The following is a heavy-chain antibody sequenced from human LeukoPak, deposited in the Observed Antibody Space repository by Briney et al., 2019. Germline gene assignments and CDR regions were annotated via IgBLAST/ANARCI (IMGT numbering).Heavy chain of an antibody. V-gene: IGHV3-23*01. J-gene: IGHJ3*02. CDR2: TSSSDAGT. CDR1: GFPLSSYA. D-gene: IGHD1-26*01. Sequence: GGSLRLSCAASGFPLSSYAMSWVRQAPGKGLEWVSATSSSDAGTYYADSVKGRFTISRDNSKNTLYLQMNSLRAEDTAVYYCARGGSYLSAFDIWGQGTMVTVSS. CDR3: ARGGSYLSAFDI.